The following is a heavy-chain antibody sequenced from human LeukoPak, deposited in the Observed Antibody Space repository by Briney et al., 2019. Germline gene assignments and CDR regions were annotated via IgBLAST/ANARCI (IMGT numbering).Heavy chain of an antibody. CDR1: GFSFSNYA. V-gene: IGHV3-23*01. Sequence: GGSLRLSCAASGFSFSNYAMSWVRQAPGKGRGWVSAISGSGGSTYYADSVKGRFTISRDNSKNTLYLQMNSLRAEDTAVYYCAKTVTKGLYYFDYWGQGTLVTVSS. CDR2: ISGSGGST. J-gene: IGHJ4*02. CDR3: AKTVTKGLYYFDY. D-gene: IGHD4-17*01.